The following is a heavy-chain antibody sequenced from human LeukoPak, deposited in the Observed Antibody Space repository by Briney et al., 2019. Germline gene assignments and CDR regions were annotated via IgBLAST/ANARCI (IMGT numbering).Heavy chain of an antibody. V-gene: IGHV4-34*04. Sequence: SETLSLTCGVYGGSLSGYYWSWIRQPPGKGLDWIGDINHSGRTNNNPSLKSRATISVDTSKNQFSLKLSSVTAADTAVYYCARLRRYYYDSSGPPDYWGQGTLVTVSS. CDR3: ARLRRYYYDSSGPPDY. D-gene: IGHD3-22*01. J-gene: IGHJ4*02. CDR1: GGSLSGYY. CDR2: INHSGRT.